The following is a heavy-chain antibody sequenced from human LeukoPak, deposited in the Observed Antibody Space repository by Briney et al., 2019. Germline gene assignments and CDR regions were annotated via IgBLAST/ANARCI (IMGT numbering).Heavy chain of an antibody. CDR3: ARKRDGAYDFDY. D-gene: IGHD5-24*01. CDR2: IKTDGSST. CDR1: GFTFSSYW. V-gene: IGHV3-74*01. Sequence: GGSLRLSCAASGFTFSSYWMHWVRQAPGKGLVWVSRIKTDGSSTSYADSVKGRFTISRDNAKNTLYLQMNRLRAEDTAVYYCARKRDGAYDFDYWGQGTLVTVSS. J-gene: IGHJ4*02.